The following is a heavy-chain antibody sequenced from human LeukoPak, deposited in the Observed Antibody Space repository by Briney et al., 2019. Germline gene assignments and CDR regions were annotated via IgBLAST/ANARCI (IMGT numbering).Heavy chain of an antibody. CDR1: GDSINSYY. J-gene: IGHJ4*02. CDR2: IYYSGST. D-gene: IGHD3-16*01. CDR3: ARTWGFFDH. V-gene: IGHV4-59*01. Sequence: SETLSLTCTVSGDSINSYYWSWIRQPPGKGLEWIGYIYYSGSTDYNPSLKSRVTISVDTPKNQFSLKLSPVTAADTAVYYCARTWGFFDHWGQGTLVTVSS.